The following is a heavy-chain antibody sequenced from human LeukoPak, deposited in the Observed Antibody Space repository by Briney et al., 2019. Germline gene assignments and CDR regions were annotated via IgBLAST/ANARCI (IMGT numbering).Heavy chain of an antibody. V-gene: IGHV3-48*03. CDR2: ISSSGTTI. D-gene: IGHD4-17*01. Sequence: PGRSLRLSRAASRFTFSRYVMNWLRQATRQGLEWVSYISSSGTTIYYADSVKGRFTISRDNAKNSLYLQMNSLRAEDTAVYYCARGSGDYGDFLFDFWGQETLVTVSS. J-gene: IGHJ4*02. CDR1: RFTFSRYV. CDR3: ARGSGDYGDFLFDF.